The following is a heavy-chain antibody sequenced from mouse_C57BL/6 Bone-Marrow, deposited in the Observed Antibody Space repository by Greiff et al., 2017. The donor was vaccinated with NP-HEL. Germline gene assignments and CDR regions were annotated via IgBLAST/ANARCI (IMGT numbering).Heavy chain of an antibody. J-gene: IGHJ4*01. CDR3: TTQDYDYYAMDY. V-gene: IGHV14-4*01. CDR2: IDPENGDT. CDR1: GFNIKDYY. D-gene: IGHD1-1*01. Sequence: VQLKESGAELVRPGASVKLSCTASGFNIKDYYMHWVKQRPEQGLEWIGWIDPENGDTEYASKFQGKATITADTSSNTAYLQLSSLTSEDTAVYYCTTQDYDYYAMDYWGQGTSVTVSS.